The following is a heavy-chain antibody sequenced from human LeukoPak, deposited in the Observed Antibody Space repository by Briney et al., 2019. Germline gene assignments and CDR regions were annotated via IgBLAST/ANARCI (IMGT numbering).Heavy chain of an antibody. CDR2: ISSDGSTT. J-gene: IGHJ4*02. V-gene: IGHV3-74*01. CDR1: GFTFSSCW. CDR3: AKDHSSTWFGSFNY. Sequence: GGSLRLSCAASGFTFSSCWMHWVRQAPGKGLVWVSRISSDGSTTDYADSVKGRFTISRDNAKNTLYLQMNSLRADDTAVYYCAKDHSSTWFGSFNYWGQGTLVTVSS. D-gene: IGHD6-13*01.